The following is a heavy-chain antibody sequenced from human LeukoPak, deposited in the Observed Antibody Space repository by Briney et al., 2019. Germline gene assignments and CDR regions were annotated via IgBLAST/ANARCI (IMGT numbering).Heavy chain of an antibody. J-gene: IGHJ4*02. D-gene: IGHD1-26*01. CDR2: IREDGNEK. V-gene: IGHV3-7*01. Sequence: GGSLRLSCAATGFTFRKHWMSWVRQTVGKGLECVAKIREDGNEKHYVDSVKGRFTISRDNAKNSLFLQMNNLRVDDTAVYYCARDYRGGWNDYWGQGTLVTVSS. CDR3: ARDYRGGWNDY. CDR1: GFTFRKHW.